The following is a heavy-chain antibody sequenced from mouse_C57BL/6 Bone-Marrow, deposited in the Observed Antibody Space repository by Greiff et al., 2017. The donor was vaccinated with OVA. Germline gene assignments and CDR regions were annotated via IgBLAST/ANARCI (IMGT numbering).Heavy chain of an antibody. Sequence: QVQLQQSGAELVRPGASVTLSCKASGYTFTDYEMHWVKQTPVHGLEWIGAIDPETGGTAYNQKFKGKAILTADKSSSTADMELRSLTSEDSAVYYCTRYGYDYDEGYAMDYWGQGTSVTVSS. D-gene: IGHD2-4*01. J-gene: IGHJ4*01. CDR2: IDPETGGT. CDR3: TRYGYDYDEGYAMDY. V-gene: IGHV1-15*01. CDR1: GYTFTDYE.